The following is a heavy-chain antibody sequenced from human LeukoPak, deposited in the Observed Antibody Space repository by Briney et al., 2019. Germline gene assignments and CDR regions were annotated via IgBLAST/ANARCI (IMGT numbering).Heavy chain of an antibody. CDR2: IWSDGTNK. V-gene: IGHV3-33*01. J-gene: IGHJ4*02. CDR1: GFTFSHYG. D-gene: IGHD4-11*01. Sequence: GGSLRLSCAASGFTFSHYGMPWVRQAPGKGLEWAAVIWSDGTNKYYADSVKGRFSIYRDDSQKRVFLQMNSLRAEDTAVYYCARDAQRGFDYSNSLQYWGQGALVTVSS. CDR3: ARDAQRGFDYSNSLQY.